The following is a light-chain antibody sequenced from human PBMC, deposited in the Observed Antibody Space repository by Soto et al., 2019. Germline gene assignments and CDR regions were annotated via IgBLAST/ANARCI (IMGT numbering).Light chain of an antibody. J-gene: IGKJ3*01. CDR2: GAS. V-gene: IGKV3-20*01. Sequence: EIVLTQSPGTLSLSPGERATLSCRASQSVSSSYLAWNQQKPGQTPRLLFYGASSRATGIPDRFSGSGSGTDFTLTISRLEPEDFAVYYCQQYGSSPFTFGPGTKVDIK. CDR1: QSVSSSY. CDR3: QQYGSSPFT.